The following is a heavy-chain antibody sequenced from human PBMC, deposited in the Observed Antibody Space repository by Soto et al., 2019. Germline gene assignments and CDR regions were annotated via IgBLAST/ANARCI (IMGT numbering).Heavy chain of an antibody. CDR3: ARQGIAAAGRYYYYYGMGV. V-gene: IGHV4-39*01. CDR1: GGSISSSSYY. CDR2: IYYSGST. Sequence: PSETLSLTCTVSGGSISSSSYYWGWIRQPPGKGLEWIGSIYYSGSTYYNPSLKSRVTISVDTSKNQFSLKLSSVTAADTAVYYCARQGIAAAGRYYYYYGMGVWGQGTTVTVSS. D-gene: IGHD6-13*01. J-gene: IGHJ6*02.